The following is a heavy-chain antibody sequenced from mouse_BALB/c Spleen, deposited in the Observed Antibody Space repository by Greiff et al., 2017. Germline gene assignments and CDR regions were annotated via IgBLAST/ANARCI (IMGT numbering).Heavy chain of an antibody. D-gene: IGHD4-1*02. CDR2: ISYSGST. J-gene: IGHJ2*01. CDR1: GYSITSDYA. V-gene: IGHV3-2*02. Sequence: VQLQQSGPGLVKPSQSLSLTCTVTGYSITSDYAWNWIRQFPGNKLEWMGYISYSGSTSYNPSLKSRISITRDTSKNQFFLQLNSVTTEDTTTYYCARVLQLGEHYFDYWGQGTTLTVSS. CDR3: ARVLQLGEHYFDY.